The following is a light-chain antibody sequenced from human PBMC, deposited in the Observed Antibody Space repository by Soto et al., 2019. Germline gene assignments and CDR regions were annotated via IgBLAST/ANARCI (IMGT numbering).Light chain of an antibody. CDR1: QSISGW. V-gene: IGKV1-5*01. CDR3: QQYNSYRT. Sequence: DIQVTQSPPTLSASVGDRVTITCRASQSISGWLAWCQQKPGKPPKLLIYDASSLESGVPSRFSGSGSGTEFTLTISSLQPDDFATYYCQQYNSYRTFGQGTKVDI. CDR2: DAS. J-gene: IGKJ1*01.